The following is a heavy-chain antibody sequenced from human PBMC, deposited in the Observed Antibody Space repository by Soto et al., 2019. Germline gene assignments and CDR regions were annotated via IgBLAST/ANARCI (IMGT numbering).Heavy chain of an antibody. D-gene: IGHD6-13*01. V-gene: IGHV3-23*01. CDR1: GFTPTSYA. CDR3: ARVPSSSYHYFDY. J-gene: IGHJ4*02. CDR2: IDGSGGKA. Sequence: GGSLRLSCAASGFTPTSYAMNWVRQAPGKGLEWVSGIDGSGGKAYYTDSVKGRFTISRDNSKSTLYLQMSSLRAEDTAVYYCARVPSSSYHYFDYWGQGTLVTVSS.